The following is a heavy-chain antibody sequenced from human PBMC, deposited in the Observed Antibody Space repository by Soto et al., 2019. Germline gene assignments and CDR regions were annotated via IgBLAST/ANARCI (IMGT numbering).Heavy chain of an antibody. D-gene: IGHD3-16*01. CDR3: ARAWGPQYYYYMHV. Sequence: HSQTLSLTCAISGESVSSNSAAWNWIRQSPSRGLEWLGRTYYRSKWYNDYAVSVKSRITISPDTSKNQFSLQLNSVTPEDTAVYYCARAWGPQYYYYMHVWGKGTTVTVSS. V-gene: IGHV6-1*01. J-gene: IGHJ6*03. CDR1: GESVSSNSAA. CDR2: TYYRSKWYN.